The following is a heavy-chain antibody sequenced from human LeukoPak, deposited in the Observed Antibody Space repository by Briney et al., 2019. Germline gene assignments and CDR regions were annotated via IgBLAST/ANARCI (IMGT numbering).Heavy chain of an antibody. CDR1: GFTFSSYA. Sequence: GGSLRLSCAASGFTFSSYAMQWVRQAPDKRLEYVSGMGGSGANTHYADSVKGRFTMSRDNSKNTLSLQMDSLRAEDTAIYYCTRAGLGAAADVWGQGNLVTVSS. CDR3: TRAGLGAAADV. CDR2: MGGSGANT. V-gene: IGHV3-64*02. J-gene: IGHJ4*02. D-gene: IGHD6-13*01.